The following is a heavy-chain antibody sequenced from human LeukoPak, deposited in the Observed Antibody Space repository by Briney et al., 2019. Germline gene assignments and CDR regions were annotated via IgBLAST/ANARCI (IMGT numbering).Heavy chain of an antibody. D-gene: IGHD3-22*01. CDR3: ARVRDYYDSRGYYFEYFDH. CDR1: EFSVGSNY. V-gene: IGHV3-66*01. Sequence: GGSLRLSCAASEFSVGSNYMTWLRQAPGKGLEWVSLIYSGGSTYYADSVKGRFTISRDNSKNTLYLQMNSLRAEDTAVYYCARVRDYYDSRGYYFEYFDHWGQGTLVTVSS. CDR2: IYSGGST. J-gene: IGHJ4*02.